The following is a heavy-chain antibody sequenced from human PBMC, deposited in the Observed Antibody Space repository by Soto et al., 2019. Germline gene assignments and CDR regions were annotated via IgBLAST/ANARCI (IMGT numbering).Heavy chain of an antibody. V-gene: IGHV4-30-4*01. Sequence: QVQLQESGPGLVKPSQTLSLTCTVSGGSISSGDYYWSWIRQPPGKGLEWIGYIYYSGSTYYNPSLKSRVTISVDTSKNQFSLKLSSVTAADTAVYYCARVCNGEYYDFWRDRYFDYWGQGTLVTVSS. CDR3: ARVCNGEYYDFWRDRYFDY. D-gene: IGHD3-3*01. CDR2: IYYSGST. J-gene: IGHJ4*02. CDR1: GGSISSGDYY.